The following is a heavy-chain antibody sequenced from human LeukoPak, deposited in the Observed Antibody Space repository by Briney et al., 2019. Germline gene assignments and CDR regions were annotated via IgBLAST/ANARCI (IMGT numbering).Heavy chain of an antibody. CDR2: INPNSGGT. V-gene: IGHV1-2*02. D-gene: IGHD5-18*01. CDR3: ARSGDTAMVIPHY. Sequence: ASVKVSCKASGYTFTGYYMHWVRQAPGQGLEWMGWINPNSGGTNYAQKFQGRVTMTRDTSISTAYMELSRLRSDDTAVYYCARSGDTAMVIPHYWGQGTLVTVSS. CDR1: GYTFTGYY. J-gene: IGHJ4*02.